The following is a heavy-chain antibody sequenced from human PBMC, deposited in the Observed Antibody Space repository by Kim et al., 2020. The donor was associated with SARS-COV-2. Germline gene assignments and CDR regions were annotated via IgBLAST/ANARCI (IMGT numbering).Heavy chain of an antibody. CDR2: IYYSGST. Sequence: SETLSLTCTVSGGSISSYYWSWIRQPPGKGLEWIGYIYYSGSTNYNPSLKSRVTISVDTSKNQFSLKLSSVTAADTAVYYCARDKSRFGELPPFDVWGQG. J-gene: IGHJ6*02. D-gene: IGHD3-10*01. CDR3: ARDKSRFGELPPFDV. V-gene: IGHV4-59*01. CDR1: GGSISSYY.